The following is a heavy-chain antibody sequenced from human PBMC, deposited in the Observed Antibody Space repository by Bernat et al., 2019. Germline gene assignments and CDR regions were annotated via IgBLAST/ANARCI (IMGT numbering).Heavy chain of an antibody. CDR3: VHQTPVNYYDTEGYYYPDY. D-gene: IGHD3-22*01. CDR1: GFSLSTSGVG. V-gene: IGHV2-5*02. Sequence: QITLKESGPTLVKPTQTLTLTCSFSGFSLSTSGVGVGWMRQPPGQALECLALIYWDDDKRHSPSLKSRLTITKDTSKNQVVLTMTNMDPVDTATYYCVHQTPVNYYDTEGYYYPDYWGQGTLVTVSS. J-gene: IGHJ4*02. CDR2: IYWDDDK.